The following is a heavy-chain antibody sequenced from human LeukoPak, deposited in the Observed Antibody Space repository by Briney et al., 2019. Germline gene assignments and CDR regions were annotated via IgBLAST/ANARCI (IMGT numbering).Heavy chain of an antibody. CDR2: FDPEDGET. V-gene: IGHV1-24*01. CDR3: ATRKLARDSSGYDYFDY. CDR1: GYTLTELS. J-gene: IGHJ4*02. Sequence: GASVKVSCKASGYTLTELSMHWVRQAPGKGLEWMGGFDPEDGETIYAQKFQGRVTMTEDTSTDTAYMELSSLRSEDTAVYYCATRKLARDSSGYDYFDYWGQGTLVTVSS. D-gene: IGHD3-22*01.